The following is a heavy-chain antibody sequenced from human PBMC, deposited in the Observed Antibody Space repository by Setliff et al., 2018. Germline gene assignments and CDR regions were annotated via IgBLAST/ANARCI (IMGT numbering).Heavy chain of an antibody. Sequence: PSETLSLTCAVYGGSFSGYYWSWIRQPAGKGLEWIGRIYTSGSTNYNPSLKSRVTMSVDTSKNQFSLKLSSVTAADTAMYYCARKGISALSGAFDMWGQGTMVTVSS. CDR1: GGSFSGYY. V-gene: IGHV4-59*10. D-gene: IGHD1-26*01. CDR2: IYTSGST. CDR3: ARKGISALSGAFDM. J-gene: IGHJ3*02.